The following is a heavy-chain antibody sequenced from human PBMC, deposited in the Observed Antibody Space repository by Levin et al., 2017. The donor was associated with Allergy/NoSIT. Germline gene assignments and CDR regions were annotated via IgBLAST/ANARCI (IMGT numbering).Heavy chain of an antibody. CDR2: INPNSGGT. CDR3: ARGGITRKRVGEYYFDY. CDR1: GYTFTGYY. D-gene: IGHD3-16*01. J-gene: IGHJ4*02. V-gene: IGHV1-2*02. Sequence: GESLKISCKASGYTFTGYYMHWVRQAPGQGLEWMGWINPNSGGTNYAQKFQGRVTMTRDTSISTAYMELSRLRSDDTAVYYCARGGITRKRVGEYYFDYWGQGTLVTVSS.